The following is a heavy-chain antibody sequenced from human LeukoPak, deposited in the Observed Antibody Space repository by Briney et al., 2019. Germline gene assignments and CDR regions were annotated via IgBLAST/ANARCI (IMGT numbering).Heavy chain of an antibody. D-gene: IGHD4-17*01. J-gene: IGHJ3*02. V-gene: IGHV4-59*11. Sequence: SETLSLTCTVSTASISSHYWNWIRQPPGKGLEWVGYISYSGTTDYNASLKSRVTISLDTSRNEFSLKLTSVTAADTAVYYCARETTVTIPGRSDVFDIWGQGTMVTVSS. CDR3: ARETTVTIPGRSDVFDI. CDR1: TASISSHY. CDR2: ISYSGTT.